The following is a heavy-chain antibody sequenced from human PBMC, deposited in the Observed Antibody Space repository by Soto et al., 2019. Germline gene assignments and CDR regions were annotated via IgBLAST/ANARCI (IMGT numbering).Heavy chain of an antibody. Sequence: QVQLVESGGRVVQPGKSLRLSCAASGFTFSAYGVHWVRLAPGKGLEGVAVVAFDERNKFYADPVKARFTISRDNSQNTVYLQMNSLRTEHTAVYYCAVPTGEPAIDALDKWGEGALVTVSS. CDR3: AVPTGEPAIDALDK. CDR1: GFTFSAYG. D-gene: IGHD3-10*01. J-gene: IGHJ4*02. V-gene: IGHV3-30*03. CDR2: VAFDERNK.